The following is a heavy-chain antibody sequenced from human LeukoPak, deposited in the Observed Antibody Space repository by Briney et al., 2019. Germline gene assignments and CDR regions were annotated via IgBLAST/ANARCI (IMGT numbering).Heavy chain of an antibody. CDR2: MNPNSGNT. J-gene: IGHJ4*02. Sequence: ASVKVSCKASGYTFTSYDINWVRQATGQGLEWMGWMNPNSGNTGYAQTFQGRVTMTRNTSISTAYMELSRLRSEDTAVYYCCVIHYGRRSNFDYWGQGTLVTVSS. D-gene: IGHD3-10*01. CDR3: CVIHYGRRSNFDY. CDR1: GYTFTSYD. V-gene: IGHV1-8*01.